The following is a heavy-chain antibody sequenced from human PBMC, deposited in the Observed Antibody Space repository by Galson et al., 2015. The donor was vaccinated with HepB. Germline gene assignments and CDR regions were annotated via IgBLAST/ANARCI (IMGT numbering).Heavy chain of an antibody. CDR3: TRDFAEMATDY. Sequence: SLRLSCAVSGFTFSDYRMNWVRQAPGKGLEWISYISRSSIVIYYADFVKGRFTISRDNAKNLLYLQMSSLTDEDTAVYYCTRDFAEMATDYWGQGTMVTVSS. V-gene: IGHV3-48*02. J-gene: IGHJ4*02. CDR2: ISRSSIVI. D-gene: IGHD5-24*01. CDR1: GFTFSDYR.